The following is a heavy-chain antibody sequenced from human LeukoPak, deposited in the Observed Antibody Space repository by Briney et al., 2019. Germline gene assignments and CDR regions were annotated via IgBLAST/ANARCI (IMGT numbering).Heavy chain of an antibody. D-gene: IGHD3-22*01. J-gene: IGHJ4*02. Sequence: PSETLSLTCTVSGGSISSYYWSWIRQPPGKGLEWIGYIYYSGSTNYSPSLKSRVTISVDTSKNQFSLKLSSVTAADTAVYYCARDRYYDSSGYYYPHYFDYWGQGTLVTVSS. CDR1: GGSISSYY. CDR3: ARDRYYDSSGYYYPHYFDY. V-gene: IGHV4-59*01. CDR2: IYYSGST.